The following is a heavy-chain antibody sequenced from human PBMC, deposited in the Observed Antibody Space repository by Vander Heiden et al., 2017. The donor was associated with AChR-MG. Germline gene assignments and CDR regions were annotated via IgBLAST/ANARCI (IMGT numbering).Heavy chain of an antibody. CDR3: ARRWHYDSSGYRGED. D-gene: IGHD3-22*01. CDR2: IYPGDSDT. Sequence: EVQLVQSGAEVKKPGESLKISCKGPGYSFTSYWIGWVRQMPGKGLEWMGIIYPGDSDTRYSPSFQGQVTISADKSISTAYLQWSSLKASDTAMYYCARRWHYDSSGYRGEDWGQGTLVTVSS. J-gene: IGHJ4*02. CDR1: GYSFTSYW. V-gene: IGHV5-51*01.